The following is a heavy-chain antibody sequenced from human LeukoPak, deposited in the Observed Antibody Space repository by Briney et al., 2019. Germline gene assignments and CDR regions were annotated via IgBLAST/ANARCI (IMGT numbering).Heavy chain of an antibody. D-gene: IGHD5-18*01. J-gene: IGHJ4*02. V-gene: IGHV3-9*01. CDR1: GITFDDYA. CDR3: AGRVTGYSSGYVY. CDR2: ISWNSGSI. Sequence: SLRLSCAASGITFDDYAMHWVRQAPGKGLEWVSGISWNSGSIGYADSVKGRFTISRGNSENIVYLQMNNLRAEDTAVYYCAGRVTGYSSGYVYWGQGTLVTVSS.